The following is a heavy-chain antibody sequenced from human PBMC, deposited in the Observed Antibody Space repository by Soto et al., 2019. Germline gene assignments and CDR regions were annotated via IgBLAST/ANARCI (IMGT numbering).Heavy chain of an antibody. CDR1: GGTFSSYA. V-gene: IGHV1-69*01. Sequence: QVQLVQSGAEVKKPGSSVKVSCKASGGTFSSYAISWVRQAPGQGLEWMGGIIPIFGTANYAQKFQGRVTITADESTSTDYMELSSLRSEDTAVYYCARDGKNYGDYVKPETYFDYWGQGTLVTVSS. J-gene: IGHJ4*02. D-gene: IGHD4-17*01. CDR3: ARDGKNYGDYVKPETYFDY. CDR2: IIPIFGTA.